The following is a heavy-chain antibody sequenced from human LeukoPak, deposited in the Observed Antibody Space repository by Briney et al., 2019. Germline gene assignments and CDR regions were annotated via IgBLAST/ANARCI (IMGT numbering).Heavy chain of an antibody. V-gene: IGHV4-39*07. CDR1: GGSISSGSYY. CDR3: ARAEVGATEGYFDL. Sequence: SQTLPLTCTVSGGSISSGSYYWSWIRQPPGKGLEWIGEINHSGSTNYNPSLKSRVTISVDTSKNQFSLKLSSVTAADTAVYYCARAEVGATEGYFDLWGRGTLVTVSS. J-gene: IGHJ2*01. D-gene: IGHD1-26*01. CDR2: INHSGST.